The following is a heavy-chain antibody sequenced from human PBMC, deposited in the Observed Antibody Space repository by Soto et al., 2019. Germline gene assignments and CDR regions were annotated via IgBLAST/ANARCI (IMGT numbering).Heavy chain of an antibody. CDR3: ARWTIGARPGAY. D-gene: IGHD6-6*01. Sequence: QLQLQESGPGLVKPSETLSLTCIVSGGSIRGNSYYWGWVRQPPGKGLEWIGSIYYDGSTYYTLSLTCRVIISVVTSKNQFSLKVTSLTAADTAVYYCARWTIGARPGAYWGLGTLVTVSS. J-gene: IGHJ4*02. CDR1: GGSIRGNSYY. V-gene: IGHV4-39*01. CDR2: IYYDGST.